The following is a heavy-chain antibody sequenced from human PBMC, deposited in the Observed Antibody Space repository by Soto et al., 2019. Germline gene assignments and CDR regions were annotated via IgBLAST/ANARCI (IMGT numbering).Heavy chain of an antibody. J-gene: IGHJ4*02. CDR1: DYTFTNYG. CDR3: ACHYCDSSGYSYRFDY. D-gene: IGHD3-22*01. Sequence: QVQLVQSGAEVKKPGASVKVSCKASDYTFTNYGISWVRQAPGQGLEWMGWISAYNGNTNYAQKLQGRVTMTTDTSTSGAYMGLRSLRSDDTAVYYCACHYCDSSGYSYRFDYWGQGTLVTVSS. V-gene: IGHV1-18*01. CDR2: ISAYNGNT.